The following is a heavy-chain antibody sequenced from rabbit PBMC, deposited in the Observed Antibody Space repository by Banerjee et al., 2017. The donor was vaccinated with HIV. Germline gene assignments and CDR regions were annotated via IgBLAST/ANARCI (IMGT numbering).Heavy chain of an antibody. CDR2: IYPDYGST. D-gene: IGHD1-1*01. V-gene: IGHV1S47*01. Sequence: QEQLVESGGGLVTLGGSLKLSCKASGIDFSSYGISWVRQAPGKGLEWIAYIYPDYGSTDYASWVNGRFTISLDNAQNTVFLQMTSLTAADTASYFCARDPISSNSRGFNLWGPGTLVTVS. CDR3: ARDPISSNSRGFNL. J-gene: IGHJ4*01. CDR1: GIDFSSYG.